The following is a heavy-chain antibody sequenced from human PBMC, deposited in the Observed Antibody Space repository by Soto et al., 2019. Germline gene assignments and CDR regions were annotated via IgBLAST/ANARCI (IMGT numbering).Heavy chain of an antibody. CDR2: ISSSSSYI. CDR3: AQRGIVVVPAFDY. CDR1: GFTFSSYS. Sequence: GGSLRLSCAASGFTFSSYSMNWVRQAPGKGLEWVSSISSSSSYIYYADSVKGRFTISRDNAKNSLYLQMNSLRAEDTAVYYCAQRGIVVVPAFDYWGQGTLVTVSS. D-gene: IGHD2-2*01. V-gene: IGHV3-21*01. J-gene: IGHJ4*02.